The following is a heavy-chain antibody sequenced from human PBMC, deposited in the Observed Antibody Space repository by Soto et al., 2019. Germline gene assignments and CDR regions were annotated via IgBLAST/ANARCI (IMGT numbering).Heavy chain of an antibody. CDR3: ARVGHITNYGMAV. CDR1: GGTFSSYP. D-gene: IGHD1-26*01. Sequence: QVQLVQSGAEVKKPGSSVKVSCEASGGTFSSYPINWVRQAPGQGLEWMGGIIPFFGTSNYAQKFQGRVTITADDSTGTGYMELRSLRSEDTAVYYCARVGHITNYGMAVWGQGTTVTVSS. V-gene: IGHV1-69*01. CDR2: IIPFFGTS. J-gene: IGHJ6*02.